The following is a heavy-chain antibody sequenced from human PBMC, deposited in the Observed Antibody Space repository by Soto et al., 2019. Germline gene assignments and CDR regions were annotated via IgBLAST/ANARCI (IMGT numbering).Heavy chain of an antibody. CDR2: IKQDGSEK. J-gene: IGHJ4*02. D-gene: IGHD4-17*01. Sequence: EVQLVESGGGLVQPGGSLRLSCAASGFTFSSYWMSWVRQAPGKGLEWVANIKQDGSEKYYVDSVKGRFTISRDNANNSLCLQIKGLRAEDTAVYYCVSHGDCMLVYYFDFWGQGTLVTVSS. CDR1: GFTFSSYW. V-gene: IGHV3-7*01. CDR3: VSHGDCMLVYYFDF.